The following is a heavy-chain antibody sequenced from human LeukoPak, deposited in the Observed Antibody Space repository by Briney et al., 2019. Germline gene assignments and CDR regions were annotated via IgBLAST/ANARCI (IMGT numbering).Heavy chain of an antibody. V-gene: IGHV1-69*13. Sequence: SVKVSCTASGGTFSSYAISWVRQAPGQGLEWMGGIIPIFGTANYAQKFQGRVTITADESTSTAYMELSSLRSEDTAVYYCARANCSSTSCYIGFYYYYYGMDVWGQGTTVTVSS. J-gene: IGHJ6*02. CDR1: GGTFSSYA. CDR2: IIPIFGTA. D-gene: IGHD2-2*02. CDR3: ARANCSSTSCYIGFYYYYYGMDV.